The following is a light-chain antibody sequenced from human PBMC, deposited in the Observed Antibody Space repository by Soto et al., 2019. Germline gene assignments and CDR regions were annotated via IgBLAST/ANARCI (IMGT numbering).Light chain of an antibody. CDR2: GDS. V-gene: IGLV1-44*01. J-gene: IGLJ3*02. CDR3: ATWDDSLNGPV. Sequence: QSVLTQPPSASGTPGQRVTISCSGSSSNIGGNIVNWYQHLPGTAPKLLVYGDSQRPSGVPDRFSGSKSGTSASLAISGLQSEDEADYYCATWDDSLNGPVFGGGTKVTVL. CDR1: SSNIGGNI.